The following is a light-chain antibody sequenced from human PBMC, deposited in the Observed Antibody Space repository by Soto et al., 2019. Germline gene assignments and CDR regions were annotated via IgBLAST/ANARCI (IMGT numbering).Light chain of an antibody. CDR3: NSDAGTKNLV. CDR2: DVN. Sequence: QSALTQPPSASGSPGQSVTISCTGTSSDVGGHNYVSWYQQHPGKAPKLIIYDVNKRPSGVPDRFSGSKSGNTASLTVSGLQAEDEADYYCNSDAGTKNLVFGGGTKLTVL. J-gene: IGLJ2*01. CDR1: SSDVGGHNY. V-gene: IGLV2-8*01.